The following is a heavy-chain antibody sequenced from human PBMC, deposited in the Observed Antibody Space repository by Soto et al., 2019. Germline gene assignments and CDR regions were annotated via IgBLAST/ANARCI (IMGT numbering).Heavy chain of an antibody. J-gene: IGHJ4*02. Sequence: EVQVLESGGGLVQPGGSLRLSCAASGFTFSTYAMTWVRQAPGKGLEWVSSISVTSTYYADSVKGRFTISRDNSKDTLYLQMNSLRVEDTAIYYCEKDKEVAGQWMAVYDFWGQGTLVTVAS. CDR3: EKDKEVAGQWMAVYDF. V-gene: IGHV3-23*01. CDR1: GFTFSTYA. D-gene: IGHD6-19*01. CDR2: ISVTST.